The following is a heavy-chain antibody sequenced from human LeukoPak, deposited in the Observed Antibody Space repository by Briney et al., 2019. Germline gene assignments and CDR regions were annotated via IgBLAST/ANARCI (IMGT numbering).Heavy chain of an antibody. J-gene: IGHJ6*03. CDR1: GFTFDDYA. CDR3: AKDGRIRAAVSDYYYYMDV. Sequence: GGSLRLSCAASGFTFDDYAMHWVRQAPGKGLEWVSVISWNSGSIGYADSLKGRFTISRDNAKNSLYLQMNSLRPEDMALYYCAKDGRIRAAVSDYYYYMDVWGKGTTVTVSS. V-gene: IGHV3-9*03. CDR2: ISWNSGSI. D-gene: IGHD3-3*02.